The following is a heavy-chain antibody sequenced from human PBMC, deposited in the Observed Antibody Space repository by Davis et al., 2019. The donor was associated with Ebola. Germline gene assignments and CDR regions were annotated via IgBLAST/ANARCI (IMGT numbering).Heavy chain of an antibody. J-gene: IGHJ3*02. CDR2: IYYSGST. CDR3: ARHLGSANDAFDI. Sequence: SETLSLTCTVSGGSISSGDYYWSWIRQPPGKGLEWIGYIYYSGSTYYNPSLKSRVTISVDTSKNQFSLKLSSVTAADTAVYYCARHLGSANDAFDIWGQGTMVTVSS. CDR1: GGSISSGDYY. V-gene: IGHV4-30-4*01.